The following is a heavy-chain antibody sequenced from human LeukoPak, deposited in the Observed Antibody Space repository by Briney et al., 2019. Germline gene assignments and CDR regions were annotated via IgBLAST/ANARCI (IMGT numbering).Heavy chain of an antibody. J-gene: IGHJ4*02. D-gene: IGHD5-18*01. CDR2: TRNKANSYTT. Sequence: GGSLRLSGAASGFTFSDHYMDWVRQAPGKGLEWVGRTRNKANSYTTEYAASVKGRFTISRDDSKNSLYLQMNSLKTEDTAVYYCARAFRGYSYDFWGQGTLVTVSS. V-gene: IGHV3-72*01. CDR1: GFTFSDHY. CDR3: ARAFRGYSYDF.